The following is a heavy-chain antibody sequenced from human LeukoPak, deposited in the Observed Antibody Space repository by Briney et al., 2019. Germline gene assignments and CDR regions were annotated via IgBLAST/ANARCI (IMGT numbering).Heavy chain of an antibody. CDR2: IKQDRSEK. CDR1: GFTFSSYW. Sequence: GGSLRLSCAASGFTFSSYWMSWVRQAPGKGLEWVANIKQDRSEKYYVDSVKGRFTISRDNAKNSLYLQMNSLRAEDTAVYYCAREEVATILYLYYYYGMDVWGQGTTVTVSS. CDR3: AREEVATILYLYYYYGMDV. D-gene: IGHD5-12*01. J-gene: IGHJ6*02. V-gene: IGHV3-7*01.